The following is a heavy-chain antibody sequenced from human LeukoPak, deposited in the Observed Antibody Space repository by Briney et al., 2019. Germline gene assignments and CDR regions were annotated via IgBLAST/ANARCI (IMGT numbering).Heavy chain of an antibody. CDR2: ISPYNGNT. V-gene: IGHV1-18*01. Sequence: AASVKVSCKASGYSFITYGITWVRQAPGQGLEWMGWISPYNGNTNYAKKLQGRLTMTTDTSTSTAYMELRSLRSDDTAVYYCARDPPFVRKDGGNPGIHYWGQGTLVAVSS. J-gene: IGHJ4*02. CDR3: ARDPPFVRKDGGNPGIHY. D-gene: IGHD4-23*01. CDR1: GYSFITYG.